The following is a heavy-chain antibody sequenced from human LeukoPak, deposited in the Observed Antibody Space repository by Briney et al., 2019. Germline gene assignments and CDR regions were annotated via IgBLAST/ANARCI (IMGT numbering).Heavy chain of an antibody. V-gene: IGHV4-59*08. CDR3: ARLGYSYGYYFDY. CDR1: GGSISSYY. J-gene: IGHJ4*02. Sequence: SETLSLTCTVSGGSISSYYWSWIQQPPGKGLEWIGYIYYSGSTNYNPSLKSRVTISVDTSKNQFSLKLSSVTAADTAVYYCARLGYSYGYYFDYWGQGTLVTVSS. CDR2: IYYSGST. D-gene: IGHD5-18*01.